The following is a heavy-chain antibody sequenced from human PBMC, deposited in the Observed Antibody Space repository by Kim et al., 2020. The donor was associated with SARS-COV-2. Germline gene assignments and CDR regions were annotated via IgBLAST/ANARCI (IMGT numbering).Heavy chain of an antibody. CDR3: AGGISAGAYFDF. V-gene: IGHV3-7*04. Sequence: DAVKGRFRVSRDNAKRSVELQMNSLRDEDTAVYYCAGGISAGAYFDFWGQGTLVTVSS. J-gene: IGHJ4*02. D-gene: IGHD2-15*01.